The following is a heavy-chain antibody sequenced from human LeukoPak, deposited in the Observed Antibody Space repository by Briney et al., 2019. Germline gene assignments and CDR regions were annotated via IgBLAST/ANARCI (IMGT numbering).Heavy chain of an antibody. J-gene: IGHJ4*02. V-gene: IGHV3-23*01. Sequence: GGSLRLSCTVSGFTFSRYTMNWVRQAPGKGLEWVSGISGSGDRTHYADSVKGRFTISRDISKNTVYLQMNSLRAEDSAVYLCAKEGSIAVFWSGYDYWGQGTLVTVSS. CDR3: AKEGSIAVFWSGYDY. CDR2: ISGSGDRT. CDR1: GFTFSRYT. D-gene: IGHD3-3*01.